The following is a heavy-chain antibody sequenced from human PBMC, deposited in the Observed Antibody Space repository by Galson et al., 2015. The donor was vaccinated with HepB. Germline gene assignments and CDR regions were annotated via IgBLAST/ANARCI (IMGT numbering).Heavy chain of an antibody. CDR2: IYSGGST. V-gene: IGHV3-53*01. Sequence: SLRLSCAASGFTVSSNYMSWVRQAPGKGLEWVSVIYSGGSTYYADSVKGRFTISRDNSKNTLCLQMNSLRAEDTAVYYCAKERPSQYISGWDSDYWGQGTLVTVSS. J-gene: IGHJ4*02. CDR3: AKERPSQYISGWDSDY. CDR1: GFTVSSNY. D-gene: IGHD6-19*01.